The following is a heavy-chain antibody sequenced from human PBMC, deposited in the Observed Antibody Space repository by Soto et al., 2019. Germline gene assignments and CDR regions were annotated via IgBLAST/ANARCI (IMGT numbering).Heavy chain of an antibody. CDR1: GFSFSSYS. CDR3: ARGYTGYCSGGTCYWFDP. Sequence: EVQLVESGGGLVKPGGSLRLSCAASGFSFSSYSMNWVRQAPGKGLEWVSSISSSASHINYVDSVKGRFTISRDNAKKSLYLQMNSLRAEDTAVYYCARGYTGYCSGGTCYWFDPWGQGTLVTVSS. D-gene: IGHD2-15*01. V-gene: IGHV3-21*01. J-gene: IGHJ5*02. CDR2: ISSSASHI.